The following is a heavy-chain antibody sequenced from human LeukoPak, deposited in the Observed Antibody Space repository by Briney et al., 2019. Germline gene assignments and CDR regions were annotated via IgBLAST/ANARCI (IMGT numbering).Heavy chain of an antibody. Sequence: TETLSLTCAVYGGSFSGYHWTWIRQSPGKGLEWIGDINPSGSTYYNPSLKSRLTISVDTSKNQFSLKLRSVTAADTAVYYCARGRHDITMIVVVMTSVSYYLDVWGKGTTVTVS. CDR3: ARGRHDITMIVVVMTSVSYYLDV. D-gene: IGHD3-22*01. CDR2: INPSGST. CDR1: GGSFSGYH. V-gene: IGHV4-34*01. J-gene: IGHJ6*03.